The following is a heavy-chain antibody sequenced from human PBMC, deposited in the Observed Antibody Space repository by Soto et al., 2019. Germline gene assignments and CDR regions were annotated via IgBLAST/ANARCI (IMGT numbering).Heavy chain of an antibody. Sequence: ASVKVSCKVSGYTLTELSMHWVRQALGKGLEWMGGFDPEDGETIYAQKFQGRVTMTEDTSTDTAYMELSSLRSEDTAVYYCATDTGDGIVGATRYYYYYGMDVWGQGTTVTVSS. CDR1: GYTLTELS. D-gene: IGHD1-26*01. CDR3: ATDTGDGIVGATRYYYYYGMDV. V-gene: IGHV1-24*01. J-gene: IGHJ6*02. CDR2: FDPEDGET.